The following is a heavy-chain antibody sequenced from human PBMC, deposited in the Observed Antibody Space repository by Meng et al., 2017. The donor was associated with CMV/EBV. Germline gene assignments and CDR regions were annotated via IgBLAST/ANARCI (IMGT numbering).Heavy chain of an antibody. V-gene: IGHV3-21*01. D-gene: IGHD7-27*01. CDR3: ASSGDHDAFDI. CDR1: GFTFSSYS. J-gene: IGHJ3*02. Sequence: GESLKISCAASGFTFSSYSMNWVRQAPGKGLEWVSSISSSSSYIYYADSVKGRFTIPRDNAKNSLYLQMNSLRAEDTAVYYCASSGDHDAFDIWGQGTMVTVSS. CDR2: ISSSSSYI.